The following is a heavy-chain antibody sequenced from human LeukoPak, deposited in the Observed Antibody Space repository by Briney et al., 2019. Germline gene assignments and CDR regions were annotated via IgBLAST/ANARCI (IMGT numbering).Heavy chain of an antibody. CDR2: IKSKTDGGTT. CDR3: TTVVVVAATRVDY. D-gene: IGHD2-15*01. V-gene: IGHV3-15*01. CDR1: GFTFSNAW. Sequence: GGSLRLFCAASGFTFSNAWMSWVRQAPGKGLEWVGRIKSKTDGGTTDYAAPVKGRFTISRDDSKNTLYLQMNSLKTEDTAVYYCTTVVVVAATRVDYWGQGTLVTVSS. J-gene: IGHJ4*02.